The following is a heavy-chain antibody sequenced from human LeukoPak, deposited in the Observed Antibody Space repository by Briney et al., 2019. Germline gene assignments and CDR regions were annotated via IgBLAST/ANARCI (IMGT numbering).Heavy chain of an antibody. Sequence: PAGGSLRLSCAASGFTFSSYAMNWVRQAPGKGLEWVSAISGSGGSTYYADSVKGRFTISRDNSKNTLYLQMSSLRAEDTAVYYCATRLLVRAMAFDIWGQGTMVTVSS. CDR2: ISGSGGST. CDR1: GFTFSSYA. V-gene: IGHV3-23*01. CDR3: ATRLLVRAMAFDI. D-gene: IGHD2-15*01. J-gene: IGHJ3*02.